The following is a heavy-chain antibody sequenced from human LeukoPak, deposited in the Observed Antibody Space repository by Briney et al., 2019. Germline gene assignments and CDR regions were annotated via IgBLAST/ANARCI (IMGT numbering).Heavy chain of an antibody. D-gene: IGHD6-13*01. Sequence: PGGSLRLSCAAAGITFGDYAMHWVRQAPGKGLEWVSGISWNSGSIGYADSVKGRFTISRDNAKKSLYLQMNSLRAEDTALYYCAKGRGSSTWYYFDYWGQGTLVTVSS. CDR3: AKGRGSSTWYYFDY. CDR1: GITFGDYA. J-gene: IGHJ4*02. V-gene: IGHV3-9*01. CDR2: ISWNSGSI.